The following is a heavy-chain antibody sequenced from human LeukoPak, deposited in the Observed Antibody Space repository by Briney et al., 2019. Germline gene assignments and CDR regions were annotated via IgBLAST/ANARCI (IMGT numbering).Heavy chain of an antibody. J-gene: IGHJ5*02. V-gene: IGHV3-21*01. CDR2: ISSSSNYI. Sequence: GGSLRLSCAASGFTFRGYNMNWVRQAPGKGLEWVSSISSSSNYIYYADSVKGRFTISRDNAKNSLYLQMTSLRAEDTAEYYCARDLRVVRGVSPRGPPGFDPWGQGTLVTVSS. CDR1: GFTFRGYN. CDR3: ARDLRVVRGVSPRGPPGFDP. D-gene: IGHD3-10*01.